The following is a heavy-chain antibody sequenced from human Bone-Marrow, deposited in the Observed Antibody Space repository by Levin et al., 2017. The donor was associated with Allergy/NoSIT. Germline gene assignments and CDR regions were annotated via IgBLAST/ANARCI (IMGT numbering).Heavy chain of an antibody. D-gene: IGHD3-10*01. CDR3: GRHVTYGAGSYDAFDL. Sequence: KPGGSLRLSCQGSATTFSGYWIGWVRQMPGRGLEWMGVVYPEESDTIYSPSFRGQVTISADESISTSYLEWSSLKASDTATYYCGRHVTYGAGSYDAFDLWGQGTLVTVSS. CDR2: VYPEESDT. V-gene: IGHV5-51*01. CDR1: ATTFSGYW. J-gene: IGHJ3*01.